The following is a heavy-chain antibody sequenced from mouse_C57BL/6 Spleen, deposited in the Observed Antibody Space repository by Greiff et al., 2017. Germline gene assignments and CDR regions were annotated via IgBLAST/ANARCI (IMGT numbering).Heavy chain of an antibody. CDR1: GFTFSSYA. Sequence: EVKVEESGGGLVKPGGSLKLSCAASGFTFSSYAMSWVRQTPEKRLEWVATISDGGSYTYYPDNVKGRFTISRDNAKNNLYLQMSHLKSEDTAMYYCARDYGNLFAYWGQGTLVTVSA. D-gene: IGHD2-1*01. CDR2: ISDGGSYT. V-gene: IGHV5-4*01. CDR3: ARDYGNLFAY. J-gene: IGHJ3*01.